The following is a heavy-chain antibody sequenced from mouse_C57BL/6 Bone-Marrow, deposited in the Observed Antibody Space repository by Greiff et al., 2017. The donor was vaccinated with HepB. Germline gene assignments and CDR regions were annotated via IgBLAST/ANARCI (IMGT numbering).Heavy chain of an antibody. CDR1: GYTFTDYN. CDR3: ARGGDYEGVWFAY. CDR2: INPNNGGT. D-gene: IGHD2-4*01. Sequence: VQLQHSGPELVKPGASVKMSCKASGYTFTDYNMHWVKQSHGKSLEWIGYINPNNGGTSYNQKFKGKATLTVNKSSSTAYMELRSLTSEDSAVYYCARGGDYEGVWFAYWGQGTLVTVSA. V-gene: IGHV1-22*01. J-gene: IGHJ3*01.